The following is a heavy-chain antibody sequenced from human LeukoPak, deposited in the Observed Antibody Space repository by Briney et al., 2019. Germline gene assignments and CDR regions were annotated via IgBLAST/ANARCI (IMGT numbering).Heavy chain of an antibody. CDR3: ARDRGYGELLYHWFDP. CDR1: GGSISSSSCY. Sequence: SETLSLTCTVSGGSISSSSCYWGWIRQPPGKGLEWIGSIYYSGSTYYNPSLKSRVTISVDTSKNQFSLKLSSVTAADTAVYYCARDRGYGELLYHWFDPWGQGTLVTVSS. CDR2: IYYSGST. D-gene: IGHD3-10*01. V-gene: IGHV4-39*07. J-gene: IGHJ5*02.